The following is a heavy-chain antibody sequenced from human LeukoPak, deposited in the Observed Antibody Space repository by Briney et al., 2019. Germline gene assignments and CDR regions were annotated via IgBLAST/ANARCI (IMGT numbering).Heavy chain of an antibody. V-gene: IGHV3-48*03. D-gene: IGHD3-22*01. CDR3: ARDNYYDSSGYPVNAFDI. CDR2: ISSSGSTI. J-gene: IGHJ3*02. CDR1: GFTFSSYE. Sequence: HPGGSLRLSCVVSGFTFSSYEMNWVRQAPGKGLEWVSYISSSGSTIYYADSVKGRFTISRDNAKNSLYLQMNSLRAEDTAVYYCARDNYYDSSGYPVNAFDIWGQGTMVTVSS.